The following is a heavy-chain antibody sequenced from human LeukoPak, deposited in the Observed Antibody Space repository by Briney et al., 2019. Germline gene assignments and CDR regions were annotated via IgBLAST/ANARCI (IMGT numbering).Heavy chain of an antibody. CDR1: GFIFSSYW. J-gene: IGHJ4*02. D-gene: IGHD6-13*01. V-gene: IGHV3-7*01. Sequence: GGSLRLSCAASGFIFSSYWMNWVRQAPGKGLEWVANIKKDGSEKYYVDSVKGRFTISRDNAKNSLYLQMNSLRAKDTGVYYCARRGSSSWYGEYYFDYWGQGTLVTVSS. CDR3: ARRGSSSWYGEYYFDY. CDR2: IKKDGSEK.